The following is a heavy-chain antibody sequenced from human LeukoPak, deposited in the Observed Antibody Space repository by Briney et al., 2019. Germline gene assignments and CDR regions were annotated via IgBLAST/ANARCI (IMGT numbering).Heavy chain of an antibody. CDR1: GASISPYY. V-gene: IGHV4-4*07. Sequence: SETLFLTCHVSGASISPYYWTWIRQPAGKGLEWIGHIYSSGSTNYNPSLKSRVTMSLDMSKSQFSLKLNSVTAADTAVYYCAKEGMIRGVIDYWGQGALVTVSS. D-gene: IGHD3-10*01. CDR3: AKEGMIRGVIDY. J-gene: IGHJ4*02. CDR2: IYSSGST.